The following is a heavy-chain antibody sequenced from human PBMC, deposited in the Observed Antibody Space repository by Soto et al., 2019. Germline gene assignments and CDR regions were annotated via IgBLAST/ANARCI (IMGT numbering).Heavy chain of an antibody. CDR2: VSDSGAKT. J-gene: IGHJ4*02. CDR1: GFTFRTNP. Sequence: GSLRLSCVASGFTFRTNPMSWVRQAPGKGLEWVSGVSDSGAKTYYADSVKGRFTVSRDNSKNTLYLEMKSLRAEDTAVYYCAKDFQFGGSGTGYFDNWGQGTLVTVSS. CDR3: AKDFQFGGSGTGYFDN. V-gene: IGHV3-23*01. D-gene: IGHD3-10*01.